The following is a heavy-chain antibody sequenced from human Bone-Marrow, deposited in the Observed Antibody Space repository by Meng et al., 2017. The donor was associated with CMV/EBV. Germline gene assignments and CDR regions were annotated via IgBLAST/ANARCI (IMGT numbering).Heavy chain of an antibody. D-gene: IGHD5-12*01. CDR2: IKQDGGET. J-gene: IGHJ4*02. Sequence: GESLKISCGAAGFTFSSYWMSWVRQAPGKGLEWVANIKQDGGETYYAASVKGRFTISRDNAKKSLYLQMNSLRAEDTAVYFCARNGRVATTNPFDSWGQGSRVTVSS. V-gene: IGHV3-7*01. CDR1: GFTFSSYW. CDR3: ARNGRVATTNPFDS.